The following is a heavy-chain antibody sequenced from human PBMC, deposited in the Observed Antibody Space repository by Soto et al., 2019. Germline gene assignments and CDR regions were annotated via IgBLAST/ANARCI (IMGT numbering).Heavy chain of an antibody. J-gene: IGHJ3*02. CDR2: ISSNGGST. CDR1: GFTFSSYA. Sequence: EVQLVESGGGLVQPGGSLRLSCAASGFTFSSYAMHWVRQAPGKGLEYVSAISSNGGSTYYANSVKGRFTISRDNSKNTLYLQRGSLGAEEMAVYYCARQMGHYDYVWGSYAFDIWGQGTMVNVSS. V-gene: IGHV3-64*01. D-gene: IGHD3-16*01. CDR3: ARQMGHYDYVWGSYAFDI.